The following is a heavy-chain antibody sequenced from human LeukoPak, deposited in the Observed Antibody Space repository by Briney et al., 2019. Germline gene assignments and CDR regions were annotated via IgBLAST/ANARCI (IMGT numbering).Heavy chain of an antibody. Sequence: GASVKVSCKASGYTFTGYYMHWVRQAPGQGLEWMGIINPSGGSTSYAQKFQGRVTMTRDTSTSTVYMELSSLRSEDTAVYYCARGFLKYGGNSSGFDYWGQGTLVTVSS. V-gene: IGHV1-46*01. D-gene: IGHD4-23*01. CDR2: INPSGGST. J-gene: IGHJ4*02. CDR1: GYTFTGYY. CDR3: ARGFLKYGGNSSGFDY.